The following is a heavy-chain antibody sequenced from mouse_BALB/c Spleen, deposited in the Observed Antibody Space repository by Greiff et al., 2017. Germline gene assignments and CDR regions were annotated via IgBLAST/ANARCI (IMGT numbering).Heavy chain of an antibody. V-gene: IGHV14-3*02. J-gene: IGHJ2*01. CDR3: ARMITPPWYFDY. D-gene: IGHD2-4*01. CDR1: GFNIKDTY. CDR2: IDPANGNT. Sequence: VQLQQSGAELVKPGASVKLSCTASGFNIKDTYMHWVKQRPEQGLEWIGRIDPANGNTKYDPKFQGKATITADTSSNTAYLQLSSLTSEDTAVYYCARMITPPWYFDYWGQGTTLTVSS.